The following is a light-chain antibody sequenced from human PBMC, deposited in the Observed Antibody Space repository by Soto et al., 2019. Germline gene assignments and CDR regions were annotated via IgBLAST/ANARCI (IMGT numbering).Light chain of an antibody. CDR2: EVT. CDR3: SSHISGITRV. V-gene: IGLV2-14*01. CDR1: SSNVGGYDY. J-gene: IGLJ1*01. Sequence: QSVRTQPASVSGSPGQSIAISCTGTSSNVGGYDYVSWYQQHPDKAPKLMIYEVTKRPSWVSNRFSGSKSGNTAFLTIFGLQPEDEADDYCSSHISGITRVFCTGTKVTVL.